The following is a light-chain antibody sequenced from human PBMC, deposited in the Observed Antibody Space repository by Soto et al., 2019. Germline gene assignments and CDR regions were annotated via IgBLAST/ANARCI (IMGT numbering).Light chain of an antibody. CDR1: RNITSR. Sequence: GGRVTITCRASRNITSRLAWYQQKPGKAPNLLIYDASTLESGVPSRFSGSGSGTEFTLTISSLQPDDFAIYSCQQYSLYSTFGQGTKVDIK. CDR2: DAS. CDR3: QQYSLYST. V-gene: IGKV1-5*01. J-gene: IGKJ1*01.